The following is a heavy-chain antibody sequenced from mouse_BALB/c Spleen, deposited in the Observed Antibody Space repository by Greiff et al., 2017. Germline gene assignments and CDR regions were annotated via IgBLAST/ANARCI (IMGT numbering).Heavy chain of an antibody. D-gene: IGHD4-1*01. J-gene: IGHJ3*01. CDR2: ISYSGST. V-gene: IGHV3-2*02. CDR3: ARSLNWAWFAY. CDR1: GYSITSDYA. Sequence: VQLKQSGPGLVKPSQSLSLTCTVTGYSITSDYAWNWIRQFPGNKLEWMGYISYSGSTSYNPSLKSRISITRDTSKNQFFLQLNSVTTEDTATYYCARSLNWAWFAYWGQGTLVTVSA.